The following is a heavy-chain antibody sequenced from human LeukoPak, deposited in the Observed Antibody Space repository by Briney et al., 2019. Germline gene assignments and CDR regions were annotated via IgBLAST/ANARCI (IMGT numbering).Heavy chain of an antibody. CDR2: ISWNSGTI. J-gene: IGHJ4*02. CDR1: GFIFDDYA. D-gene: IGHD1-7*01. V-gene: IGHV3-9*01. CDR3: AKEGVRRTFDF. Sequence: GGSLRLSCAASGFIFDDYAMHWVRQAPGKGLEWVSGISWNSGTIDYAASVKRRFTISRDSAKNSLSLQMNSLRPEDTALYYCAKEGVRRTFDFWGQGALVTVSS.